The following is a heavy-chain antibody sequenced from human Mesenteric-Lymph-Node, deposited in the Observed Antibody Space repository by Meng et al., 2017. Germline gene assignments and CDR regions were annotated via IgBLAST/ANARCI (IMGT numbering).Heavy chain of an antibody. CDR2: IRSKAYGGTT. Sequence: GESLKISCAASGFIFSNAWMSWFRQAPGKGLEWVGFIRSKAYGGTTEYAASVKGRFTISRDDSKSIAYLQMNSLKTEDTAVYYCARHDFGDPDYYFYYWGQGTLVTVSS. CDR3: ARHDFGDPDYYFYY. V-gene: IGHV3-49*03. CDR1: GFIFSNAW. J-gene: IGHJ4*02. D-gene: IGHD4-17*01.